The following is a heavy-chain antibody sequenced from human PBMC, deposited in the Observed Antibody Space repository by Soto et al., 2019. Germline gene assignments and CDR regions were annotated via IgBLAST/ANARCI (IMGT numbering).Heavy chain of an antibody. D-gene: IGHD5-12*01. CDR3: ARGLGYSGYESTYYFDY. CDR2: VYYSGST. CDR1: GGSVGTYY. Sequence: SETLSLTCSVSGGSVGTYYWSWIRQPPGMGLEWIGYVYYSGSTKYNPSLKSRVTISVDTSKNQFSLRLNSVTAADTAVYYCARGLGYSGYESTYYFDYWGQGTLVTVSS. V-gene: IGHV4-59*02. J-gene: IGHJ4*02.